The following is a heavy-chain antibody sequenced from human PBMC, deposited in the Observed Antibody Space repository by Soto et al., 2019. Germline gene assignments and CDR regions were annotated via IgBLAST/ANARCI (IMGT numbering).Heavy chain of an antibody. D-gene: IGHD2-15*01. J-gene: IGHJ6*02. CDR2: ISYDGSNK. CDR3: AKCPGSLASGGTYGMDV. Sequence: GGSLRLSCAASGFTFSSYGMHWVRQAPGKGLEWVAVISYDGSNKYYADSVKGRFTISRDNSKNTLYLQMNSLRAEDTAVYYCAKCPGSLASGGTYGMDVWGQGTTVTVSS. CDR1: GFTFSSYG. V-gene: IGHV3-30*18.